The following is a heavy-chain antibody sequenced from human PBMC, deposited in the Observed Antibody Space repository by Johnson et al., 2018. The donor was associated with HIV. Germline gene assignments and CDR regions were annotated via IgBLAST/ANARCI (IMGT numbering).Heavy chain of an antibody. CDR2: MSYDGSKK. CDR3: ARDLRVFDWFNAYDAFDV. CDR1: GFTFRAYG. J-gene: IGHJ3*01. V-gene: IGHV3-30*03. Sequence: VQLVESGGGVVQPGTSLRLSCAASGFTFRAYGMHWVRQAPGKGLEWLTLMSYDGSKKYYADSVKGRFTISRDSSKNTLYLEMNTLRAEDTAVYYCARDLRVFDWFNAYDAFDVWGQGTMVTVSS. D-gene: IGHD3-9*01.